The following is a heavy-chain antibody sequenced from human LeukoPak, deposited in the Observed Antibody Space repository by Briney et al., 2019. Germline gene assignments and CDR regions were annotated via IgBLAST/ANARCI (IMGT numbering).Heavy chain of an antibody. V-gene: IGHV3-64*01. D-gene: IGHD6-13*01. J-gene: IGHJ6*03. Sequence: GGSLRLSCAASGFTFSDYAMHWVRQAPGKELEYVSAISSNGGSIHYANSVKGRFTISRDNAKNSLYLQMNSLRAEDTAVYYCAGVGPQDSSSWYVQDYYYYYMDVWGKGTTVTVSS. CDR2: ISSNGGSI. CDR1: GFTFSDYA. CDR3: AGVGPQDSSSWYVQDYYYYYMDV.